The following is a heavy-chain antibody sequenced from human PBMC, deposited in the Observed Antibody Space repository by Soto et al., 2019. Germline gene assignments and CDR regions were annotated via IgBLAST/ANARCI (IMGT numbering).Heavy chain of an antibody. V-gene: IGHV5-51*01. CDR3: ARGAENYDTLTGYSEGTLDY. D-gene: IGHD3-9*01. CDR1: GYSFTSYW. CDR2: IYPGDSDT. Sequence: GESLKISCKGSGYSFTSYWIAWVRQMPGKGLEWIGIIYPGDSDTRYSPSFQGQVTISADTSISTAYLQWSSLRAEDTAVYYCARGAENYDTLTGYSEGTLDYWGQGTLVTVSS. J-gene: IGHJ4*02.